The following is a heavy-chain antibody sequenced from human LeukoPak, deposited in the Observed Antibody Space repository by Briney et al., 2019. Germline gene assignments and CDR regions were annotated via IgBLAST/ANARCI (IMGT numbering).Heavy chain of an antibody. Sequence: ASVKVSCKASGYTFTNYYIHWMRQAPGQGLEWMGIINPSGGSPSYESEFQGRVTMTRDTSTSTVYMELSSLRSEDTAVYYCAREREFGSGSYYFDYWGQGTLVTVSS. CDR2: INPSGGSP. D-gene: IGHD6-19*01. CDR1: GYTFTNYY. V-gene: IGHV1-46*01. CDR3: AREREFGSGSYYFDY. J-gene: IGHJ4*02.